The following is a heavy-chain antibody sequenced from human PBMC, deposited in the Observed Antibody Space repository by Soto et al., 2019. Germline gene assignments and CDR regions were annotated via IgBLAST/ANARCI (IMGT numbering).Heavy chain of an antibody. Sequence: SETLSLTCAVHGGSFSGFYWTWIRQPPGTGLEWTGGINHSGISNYNAALMSRVTMSLDTSSNQFSLSLNSVTAADTAVYYCARMAGPWYFDLWGRGTLVTVSS. CDR2: INHSGIS. CDR3: ARMAGPWYFDL. V-gene: IGHV4-34*01. J-gene: IGHJ2*01. CDR1: GGSFSGFY.